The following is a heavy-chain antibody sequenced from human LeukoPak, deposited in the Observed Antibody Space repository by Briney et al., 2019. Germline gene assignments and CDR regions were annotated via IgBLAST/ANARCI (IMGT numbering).Heavy chain of an antibody. Sequence: PSETLSLTCAVYGGSFSGYYWSWIRQPPGKGLEWIGYIYYSGSTNYNPSLKSRVTISVDTSKNQFSLKLSSVTAADTAVYYCARVSDGIAAAGTDYYYYMDVWGKGTTVTISS. CDR3: ARVSDGIAAAGTDYYYYMDV. D-gene: IGHD6-13*01. CDR2: IYYSGST. CDR1: GGSFSGYY. J-gene: IGHJ6*03. V-gene: IGHV4-59*01.